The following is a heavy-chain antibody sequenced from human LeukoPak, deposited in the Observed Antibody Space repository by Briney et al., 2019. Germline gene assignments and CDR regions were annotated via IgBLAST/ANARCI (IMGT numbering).Heavy chain of an antibody. CDR1: GFTFSSYN. CDR3: ASPCGKWFGDIGYMDV. D-gene: IGHD3-10*01. J-gene: IGHJ6*03. V-gene: IGHV3-48*01. CDR2: ISSSSSTI. Sequence: PGGSLRLSCAASGFTFSSYNMNWVRQAPGKGLEWVSYISSSSSTIYYADSVKGRFTISRDNAKNSLYLQMNSLRAEDTAVYYCASPCGKWFGDIGYMDVWGKGTTVTVSS.